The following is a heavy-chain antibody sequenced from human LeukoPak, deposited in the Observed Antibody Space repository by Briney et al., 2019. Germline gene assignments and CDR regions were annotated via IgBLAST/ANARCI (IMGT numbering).Heavy chain of an antibody. Sequence: ASVKVSCKASGGTFSSYAISWVRQAPGQGLEWMGRIIPIFGTANYAQKFQGRVTITTDESTSTAYMELSSLRSEDTAVYYCAREKYDYDSSGYSEKPHFYYWGQGTLVTVSS. D-gene: IGHD3-22*01. CDR2: IIPIFGTA. V-gene: IGHV1-69*05. CDR1: GGTFSSYA. J-gene: IGHJ4*02. CDR3: AREKYDYDSSGYSEKPHFYY.